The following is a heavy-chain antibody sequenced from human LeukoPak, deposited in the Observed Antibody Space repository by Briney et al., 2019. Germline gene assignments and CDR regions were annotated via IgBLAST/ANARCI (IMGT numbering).Heavy chain of an antibody. CDR2: IKQDGSEK. V-gene: IGHV3-7*04. Sequence: GGSLRLSCAASGFTFSTYWMSWVRQAPGTGVEWVASIKQDGSEKSYVDSVKGRFTISRDNAKNSLYLQMNSLRAEDTAVYYCARGGYQLLWYWGQGTLVTVSS. D-gene: IGHD2-2*01. CDR1: GFTFSTYW. CDR3: ARGGYQLLWY. J-gene: IGHJ4*02.